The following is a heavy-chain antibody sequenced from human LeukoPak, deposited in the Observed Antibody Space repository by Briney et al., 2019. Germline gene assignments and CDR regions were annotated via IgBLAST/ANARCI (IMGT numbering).Heavy chain of an antibody. Sequence: SETLSLTCAVYGGSFSGYYWSWIRQPPGKGLEWIGEINHSGSTNYNPSLKSRVTISVDTSKNQFSLKLSSVTAADTAVYYCARRGYSYGAPFDYWGQGTLVTVSS. CDR1: GGSFSGYY. D-gene: IGHD5-18*01. CDR2: INHSGST. J-gene: IGHJ4*02. V-gene: IGHV4-34*01. CDR3: ARRGYSYGAPFDY.